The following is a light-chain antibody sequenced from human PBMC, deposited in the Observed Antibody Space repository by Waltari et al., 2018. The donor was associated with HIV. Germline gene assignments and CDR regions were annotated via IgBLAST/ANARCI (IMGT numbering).Light chain of an antibody. CDR2: DAS. CDR1: QSVFTY. CDR3: QQRTKWPT. Sequence: EIVLTQSPATLSLSPGERATLPCRASQSVFTYLAWYQQKPGQAPRLLIYDASNRATGIPARFSASGSGTDFTLTISSLEPEDFAVYFCQQRTKWPTFGGGTKVEIK. J-gene: IGKJ4*01. V-gene: IGKV3-11*01.